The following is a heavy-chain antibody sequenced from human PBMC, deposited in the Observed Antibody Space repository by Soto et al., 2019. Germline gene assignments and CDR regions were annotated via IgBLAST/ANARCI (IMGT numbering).Heavy chain of an antibody. CDR1: GYTLTELS. D-gene: IGHD3-22*01. V-gene: IGHV1-24*01. CDR3: ATVKSFRYYYDSSGYYDY. CDR2: FDPEDGET. Sequence: ASVKVSCKVSGYTLTELSMHWVRQAPGKGLEWMGGFDPEDGETIYAQKFQGRVTMTEDTSTDTAHMELSSLRSEDTAVYYCATVKSFRYYYDSSGYYDYWGQGTLVTVSS. J-gene: IGHJ4*02.